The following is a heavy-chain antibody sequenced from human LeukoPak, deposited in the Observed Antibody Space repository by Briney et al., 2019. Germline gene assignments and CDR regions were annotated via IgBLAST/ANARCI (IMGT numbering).Heavy chain of an antibody. CDR3: ARQVGQLWLDY. Sequence: PSETLSLTCGVSGVSISSGGYSWSWIRQPPGKAPEWIGYIFHTGTTYYNPSLKSRVTISIDTSKNQFSLRLRSVTAADTAIYYCARQVGQLWLDYWGQGTLVTVSS. CDR2: IFHTGTT. V-gene: IGHV4-30-4*07. CDR1: GVSISSGGYS. J-gene: IGHJ4*02. D-gene: IGHD5-18*01.